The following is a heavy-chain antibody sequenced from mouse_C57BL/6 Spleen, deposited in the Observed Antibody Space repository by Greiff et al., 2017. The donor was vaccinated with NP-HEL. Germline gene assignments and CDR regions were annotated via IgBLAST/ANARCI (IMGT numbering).Heavy chain of an antibody. J-gene: IGHJ2*01. CDR3: ARGGYRGISTVVASFDY. V-gene: IGHV1-80*01. CDR1: GYAFSSYW. D-gene: IGHD1-1*01. Sequence: QVQLQQSGAELVKPGASVKISCKASGYAFSSYWMNWVKQRPGKGLEWIGQIYPGDGDTNYNGKFKGKATLTADKSSSTAYMQLSSLTSEDSAVYFCARGGYRGISTVVASFDYWGQGTTLTVSS. CDR2: IYPGDGDT.